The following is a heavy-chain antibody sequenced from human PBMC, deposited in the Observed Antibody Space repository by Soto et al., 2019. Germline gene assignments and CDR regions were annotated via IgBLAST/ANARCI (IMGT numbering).Heavy chain of an antibody. CDR2: ISYDGSNK. J-gene: IGHJ3*02. CDR3: ARESYSYDYVWGSCRPDAFDI. Sequence: QVQLVESGGGVVQPGRSLRLSCAASGLTFSSYAMQWVRQAPGKGLEWVAVISYDGSNKYYADSVKGRFTISRDNSKNTLYLQMNSLRAEDTAVYYCARESYSYDYVWGSCRPDAFDIWGQGTMVTVSS. D-gene: IGHD3-16*02. V-gene: IGHV3-30-3*01. CDR1: GLTFSSYA.